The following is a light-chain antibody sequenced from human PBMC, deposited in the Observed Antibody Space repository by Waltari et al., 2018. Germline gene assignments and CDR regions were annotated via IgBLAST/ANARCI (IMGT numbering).Light chain of an antibody. CDR3: HQGSSSFT. Sequence: EIVLTQSPAFQSVTPKEKVTIPCRATQSIGTSLHWSQQKPDQPPKLLIKYVYQSLSGVPSRFSCSRSGTDFTLTINSLEAEDAATYYCHQGSSSFTFGQGTKLEIK. V-gene: IGKV6-21*01. CDR1: QSIGTS. CDR2: YVY. J-gene: IGKJ2*01.